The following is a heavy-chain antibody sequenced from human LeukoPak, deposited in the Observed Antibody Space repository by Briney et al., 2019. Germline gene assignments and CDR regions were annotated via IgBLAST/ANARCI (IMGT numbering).Heavy chain of an antibody. CDR2: ISAYNGNT. V-gene: IGHV1-18*01. CDR3: ARDGLEYYYDSSGYYFSDY. J-gene: IGHJ4*02. CDR1: GYTFTRYG. Sequence: ASVKVSCKASGYTFTRYGISWVRQAPGQGLEWMGWISAYNGNTNYAQKLQGRVTMTTDTSTSTAYMELRSLRSDDTAVYYCARDGLEYYYDSSGYYFSDYWGQGTLVTVSS. D-gene: IGHD3-22*01.